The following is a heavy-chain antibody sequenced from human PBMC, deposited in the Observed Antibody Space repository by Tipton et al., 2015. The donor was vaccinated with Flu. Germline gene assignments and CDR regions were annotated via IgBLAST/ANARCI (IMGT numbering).Heavy chain of an antibody. J-gene: IGHJ4*02. Sequence: SLRLSCAASGFTSGFTFSSYWWHWVRQGPGRGLEWVSAIGGSGINTHYADSVKGRFTISRDNSENTLYLQMNSLRAEDTAVYYCASGGPWDYYDSTGHFWGQGTLVTVSS. CDR3: ASGGPWDYYDSTGHF. V-gene: IGHV3-23*01. CDR2: IGGSGINT. CDR1: GFTFSSYW. D-gene: IGHD3-22*01.